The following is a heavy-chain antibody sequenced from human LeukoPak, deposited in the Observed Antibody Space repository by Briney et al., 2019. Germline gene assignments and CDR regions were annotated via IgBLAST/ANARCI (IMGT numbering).Heavy chain of an antibody. V-gene: IGHV1-46*01. CDR3: AKGLGYCSSTSCFTFDY. Sequence: PGGSLRLSCAASGFTFTSYYMHWVRQAPGQGLEWMGIINPSGGSTSYAQKFQGRVTMTRDTSTSTVYMELSSLRSEDTAVYYCAKGLGYCSSTSCFTFDYWGQGTLVTVSS. CDR1: GFTFTSYY. CDR2: INPSGGST. D-gene: IGHD2-2*02. J-gene: IGHJ4*02.